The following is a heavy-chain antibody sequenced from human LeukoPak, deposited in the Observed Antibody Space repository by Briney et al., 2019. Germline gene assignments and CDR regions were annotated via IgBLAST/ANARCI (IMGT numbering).Heavy chain of an antibody. J-gene: IGHJ4*02. Sequence: PGGSLRLSCAASGFTFSSYWMSWVRQAPGKGLEWVANIKNDGSEKYYVNSVTGRCTISTDNAKNSLYLQMNSLRAEDTAVYYCARDLDYYGSSGLDWGQGTLVTVSS. V-gene: IGHV3-7*01. CDR2: IKNDGSEK. CDR1: GFTFSSYW. D-gene: IGHD3-22*01. CDR3: ARDLDYYGSSGLD.